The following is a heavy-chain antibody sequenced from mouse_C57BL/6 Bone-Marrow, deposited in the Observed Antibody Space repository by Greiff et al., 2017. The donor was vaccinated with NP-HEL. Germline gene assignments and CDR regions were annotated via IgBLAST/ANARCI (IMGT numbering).Heavy chain of an antibody. CDR2: IDPENGDT. CDR3: TTRSLAWFAY. J-gene: IGHJ3*01. CDR1: GFNIKDDY. Sequence: VQLQQSGAELVRPGASVKLSCTASGFNIKDDYMHWVKQRPEQGLEWIGWIDPENGDTEYASKFQGKATITEDTSSNTAYLQLSSLTAEDTAVYYCTTRSLAWFAYWGQGTLVTVSA. V-gene: IGHV14-4*01.